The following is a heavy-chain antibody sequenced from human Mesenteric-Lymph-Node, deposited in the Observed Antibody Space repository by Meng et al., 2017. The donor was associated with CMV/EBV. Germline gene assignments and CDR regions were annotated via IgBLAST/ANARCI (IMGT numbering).Heavy chain of an antibody. D-gene: IGHD6-6*01. J-gene: IGHJ3*02. CDR1: GYTFTSYD. CDR2: MNPNSGNT. V-gene: IGHV1-8*01. Sequence: ASVKVSCKASGYTFTSYDINWVRQATGQGLEWMGWMNPNSGNTGYAQKFQGRVTITADKSTSTAYMELSSLRSEDTAVYYCARAHRLYSSSLVVGAFDIWGQGTMVTVSS. CDR3: ARAHRLYSSSLVVGAFDI.